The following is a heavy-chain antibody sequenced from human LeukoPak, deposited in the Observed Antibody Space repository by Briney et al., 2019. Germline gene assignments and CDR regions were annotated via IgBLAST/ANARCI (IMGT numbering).Heavy chain of an antibody. D-gene: IGHD2-15*01. CDR3: ARAPGYCSGGSCYSYYFDY. V-gene: IGHV4-30-2*01. Sequence: SQTLSLTCAVSGGSISSGGYSWSWIRQPPGKGLEWIGYIYHSGSTYHNLSLKSRVTISVDRSKNQFSLKLSSVTAADTAVYYCARAPGYCSGGSCYSYYFDYWGQGTLVTVSS. CDR2: IYHSGST. J-gene: IGHJ4*02. CDR1: GGSISSGGYS.